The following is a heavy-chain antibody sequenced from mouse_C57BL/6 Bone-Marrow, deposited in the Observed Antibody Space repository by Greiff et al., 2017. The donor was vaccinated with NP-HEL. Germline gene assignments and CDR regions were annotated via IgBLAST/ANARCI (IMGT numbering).Heavy chain of an antibody. V-gene: IGHV1-26*01. CDR2: INPNNGGT. CDR1: GYTFTDYY. CDR3: ARGGSPGYAMDY. J-gene: IGHJ4*01. Sequence: EVQLQQSGPELVKPGASVKISCKASGYTFTDYYMNWVKQSHGKSLEWIGDINPNNGGTSYNQKFKGKATLTVDKSSSTAYMELRSLTSEDSAVYYCARGGSPGYAMDYWGQGTSVTVSS.